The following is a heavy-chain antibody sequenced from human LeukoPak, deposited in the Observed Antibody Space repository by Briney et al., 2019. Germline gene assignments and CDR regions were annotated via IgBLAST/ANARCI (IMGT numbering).Heavy chain of an antibody. V-gene: IGHV3-30*02. Sequence: GGSLRLSCAASGFTFSSYGMHWVRQAPGKGLEWVAFIRFDGSKKDYGDSVKGRFTISRDNSKNTLYLQMNSLRAEDTAVYYCAKDVRSGWHGVDYWGQGTLVTVSS. D-gene: IGHD6-19*01. CDR3: AKDVRSGWHGVDY. CDR1: GFTFSSYG. CDR2: IRFDGSKK. J-gene: IGHJ4*02.